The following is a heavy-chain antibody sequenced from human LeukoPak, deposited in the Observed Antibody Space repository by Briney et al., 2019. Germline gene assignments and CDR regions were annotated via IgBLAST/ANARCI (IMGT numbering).Heavy chain of an antibody. J-gene: IGHJ4*02. CDR2: IRDSGSST. Sequence: GGALRLSCAASGFTFSSYAMSWVRQAPGKGLEWVSAIRDSGSSTHYADSVKGRFTTSRDNSKNTLFLQMNSLRAEDTAIYYCAKYGPQDSGSSHFDYWGQGALVTVYS. D-gene: IGHD1-26*01. CDR3: AKYGPQDSGSSHFDY. V-gene: IGHV3-23*01. CDR1: GFTFSSYA.